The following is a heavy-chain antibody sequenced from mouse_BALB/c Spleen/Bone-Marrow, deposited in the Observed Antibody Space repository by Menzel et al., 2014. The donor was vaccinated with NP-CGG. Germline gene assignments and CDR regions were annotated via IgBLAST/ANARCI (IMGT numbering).Heavy chain of an antibody. CDR2: VDPAIGNT. Sequence: ELQLQHSGAELAKPGASVKLSCTASGFNIKDTYMHWVKQRPEQGLEWIGRVDPAIGNTKYDPNFQGKATITADTSSNTAFLQLSSLTSEDTAVYYCARYLYFGSRFSYFAFWGQGTTLTVSS. D-gene: IGHD1-1*01. CDR3: ARYLYFGSRFSYFAF. J-gene: IGHJ2*01. V-gene: IGHV14-3*02. CDR1: GFNIKDTY.